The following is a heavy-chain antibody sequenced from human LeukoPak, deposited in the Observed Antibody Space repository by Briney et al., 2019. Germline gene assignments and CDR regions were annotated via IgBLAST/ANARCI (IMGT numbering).Heavy chain of an antibody. CDR2: IYYSGST. Sequence: PSETLSLTCTVSGGSISSSSYYWGWFRQSTGKGLEWIGSIYYSGSTYYNPSLKSRVTISVDTSKNQFSLKLSSVTAADTAVYYCARGLEGWFGELSNWFDPWGQGTLVTVSS. D-gene: IGHD3-10*01. CDR1: GGSISSSSYY. CDR3: ARGLEGWFGELSNWFDP. V-gene: IGHV4-39*07. J-gene: IGHJ5*02.